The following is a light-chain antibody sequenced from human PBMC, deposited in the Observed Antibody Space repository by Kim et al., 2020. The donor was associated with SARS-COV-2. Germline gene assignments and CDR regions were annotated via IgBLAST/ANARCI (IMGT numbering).Light chain of an antibody. CDR1: QSISRR. CDR3: QEYIGYSGI. CDR2: DAS. J-gene: IGKJ1*01. V-gene: IGKV1-5*01. Sequence: ASVGDRVTVTCRASQSISRRLTWYQQKPGKAPKLLIFDASNLEGGVSSRFSGSGSGTEFTLTISSVQPDDFATYYCQEYIGYSGIFGQGTKVDIK.